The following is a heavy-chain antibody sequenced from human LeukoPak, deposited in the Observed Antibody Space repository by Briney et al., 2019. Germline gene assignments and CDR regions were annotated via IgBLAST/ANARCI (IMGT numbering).Heavy chain of an antibody. CDR1: GGTLSSYT. V-gene: IGHV1-69*04. CDR2: IIPILGIA. Sequence: SVKVSCKASGGTLSSYTISWVRQAPGQGLEWMGRIIPILGIANYAQKFQGRVTITADKSTSTAYMELSSLRSEDTAVYYCAREPPYCSGGSCYLNWFDPWSQGTLVTVSS. D-gene: IGHD2-15*01. CDR3: AREPPYCSGGSCYLNWFDP. J-gene: IGHJ5*02.